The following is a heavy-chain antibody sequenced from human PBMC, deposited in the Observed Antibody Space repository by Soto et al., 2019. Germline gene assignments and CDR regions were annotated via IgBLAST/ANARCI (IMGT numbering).Heavy chain of an antibody. D-gene: IGHD7-27*01. CDR2: ISYDGTKE. CDR1: GFTLSQFG. J-gene: IGHJ6*02. V-gene: IGHV3-33*01. Sequence: QVQVVESGGGVVQPGGSLRLSCTASGFTLSQFGMHWVRQIPGKGLEWVALISYDGTKEFYAASVQGRFTISRAISKNTRFLQMNRLRVDDSGTYYCARKWRDSINWGNWLYNYEMDVWGQGTTVTVSS. CDR3: ARKWRDSINWGNWLYNYEMDV.